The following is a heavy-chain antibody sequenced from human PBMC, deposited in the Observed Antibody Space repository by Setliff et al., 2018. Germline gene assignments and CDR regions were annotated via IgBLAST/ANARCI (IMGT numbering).Heavy chain of an antibody. Sequence: ASVKVSCKASAFTKYYVHWVRQAPGQGLEWMGIIHPSGGSTTYAQKFQGRVTMTRDTSTGTVNMELSSLRSEDTAVYYCAREGVDSRSSTDYRYYMDVWGKGTTVTVSS. CDR2: IHPSGGST. V-gene: IGHV1-46*01. CDR1: AFTKYY. D-gene: IGHD6-6*01. CDR3: AREGVDSRSSTDYRYYMDV. J-gene: IGHJ6*03.